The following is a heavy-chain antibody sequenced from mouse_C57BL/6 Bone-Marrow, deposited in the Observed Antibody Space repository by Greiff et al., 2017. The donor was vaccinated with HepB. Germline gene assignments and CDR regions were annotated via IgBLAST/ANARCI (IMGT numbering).Heavy chain of an antibody. D-gene: IGHD1-1*01. CDR1: GFTFSDYG. Sequence: VQLKESGGGLVKPGGSLKLSCAASGFTFSDYGMHWVRQAPEKGLEWVAYISSGSSTIYYADTVKGRFTISRDNAKNTLFLQMSSLRSEDTAMYYCARRPITTVVPFDYWGQGTTLTVSS. CDR2: ISSGSSTI. J-gene: IGHJ2*01. CDR3: ARRPITTVVPFDY. V-gene: IGHV5-17*01.